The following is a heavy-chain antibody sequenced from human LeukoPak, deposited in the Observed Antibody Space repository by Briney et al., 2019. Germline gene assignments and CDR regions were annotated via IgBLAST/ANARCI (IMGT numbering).Heavy chain of an antibody. V-gene: IGHV3-15*01. Sequence: GGSLRLSCAASGFTFSNAWMSWVRQAPGKGLEWVGRIKSKTDGGTTDYAAPVKGRFTISRDDSKNTLYLQMNSLRTEDTGVYYCARDAMDRERQRNQNYYYQNMDVWGKGTTVTVSS. J-gene: IGHJ6*04. CDR3: ARDAMDRERQRNQNYYYQNMDV. CDR2: IKSKTDGGTT. D-gene: IGHD1-1*01. CDR1: GFTFSNAW.